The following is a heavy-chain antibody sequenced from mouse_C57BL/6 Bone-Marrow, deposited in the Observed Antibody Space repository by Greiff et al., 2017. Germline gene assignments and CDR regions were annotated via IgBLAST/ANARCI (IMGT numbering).Heavy chain of an antibody. CDR1: GYTFTSYG. CDR2: IYPRSGNT. D-gene: IGHD2-1*01. Sequence: QVQLKESGAELARPGASVKLSCKASGYTFTSYGISWVKQRTGQGLEWIGEIYPRSGNTYYNEKFKGKATLTADKSSSTAYMELRSLTSEDSAVYFCATLYFGSYGGCAYWGKGTLVTVSA. J-gene: IGHJ3*01. CDR3: ATLYFGSYGGCAY. V-gene: IGHV1-81*01.